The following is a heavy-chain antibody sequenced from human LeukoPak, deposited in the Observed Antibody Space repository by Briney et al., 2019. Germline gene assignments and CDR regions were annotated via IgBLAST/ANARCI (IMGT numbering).Heavy chain of an antibody. V-gene: IGHV3-23*01. Sequence: PGGSLRLSCAASGFTFSSYAMSWVRQAPGKGLEWVSAISGSGGSTYYADSVKGRFTISRDNSKNTLYLQMNSLKTEDTAVYYCTTDRLYDSSGYYGYHFDYWGQGTLVTVSS. J-gene: IGHJ4*02. D-gene: IGHD3-22*01. CDR2: ISGSGGST. CDR3: TTDRLYDSSGYYGYHFDY. CDR1: GFTFSSYA.